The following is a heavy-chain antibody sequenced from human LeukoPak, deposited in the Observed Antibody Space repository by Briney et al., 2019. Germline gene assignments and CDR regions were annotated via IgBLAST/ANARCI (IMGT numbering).Heavy chain of an antibody. V-gene: IGHV1-69*04. Sequence: ASVKVSCKASGGTFSSYAISWVRQAPGQGLEWMGRIIPILGIANYAQKFQGRDTITADKSTSTAYMELSSLRSEDTAVYYCAREENSSGWYGPTDYWGQGTLVTVSS. J-gene: IGHJ4*02. CDR2: IIPILGIA. CDR3: AREENSSGWYGPTDY. CDR1: GGTFSSYA. D-gene: IGHD6-19*01.